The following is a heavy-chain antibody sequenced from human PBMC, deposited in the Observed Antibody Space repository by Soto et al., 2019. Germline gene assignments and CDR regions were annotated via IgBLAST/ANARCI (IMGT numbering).Heavy chain of an antibody. J-gene: IGHJ4*02. CDR3: AKVSYYYDSSGYYNYFEY. Sequence: QVQLVESGGGVVQPGRSLRLSCAASGFTFSSYGMHWVRQAPGKGLEWVAVISYDGSNKYYADSVKCRFTISRDNSKNTLYLQMNSLRAEDTAVYYCAKVSYYYDSSGYYNYFEYWGQGTLVTVSS. D-gene: IGHD3-22*01. CDR1: GFTFSSYG. CDR2: ISYDGSNK. V-gene: IGHV3-30*18.